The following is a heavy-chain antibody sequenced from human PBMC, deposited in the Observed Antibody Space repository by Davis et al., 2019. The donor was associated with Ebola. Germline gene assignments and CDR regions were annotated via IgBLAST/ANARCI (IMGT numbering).Heavy chain of an antibody. CDR1: GFTFSSYA. Sequence: MPGGSLRLSCAASGFTFSSYAISWVRQAPGQGLEWMGRIIPIFGTANYAQKFQGRVTITADKSTSTDYMELSSLRSEDTAVYYCARVSGEQLVGDTFDYWGQGTLVTVSS. J-gene: IGHJ4*02. D-gene: IGHD6-6*01. V-gene: IGHV1-69*06. CDR2: IIPIFGTA. CDR3: ARVSGEQLVGDTFDY.